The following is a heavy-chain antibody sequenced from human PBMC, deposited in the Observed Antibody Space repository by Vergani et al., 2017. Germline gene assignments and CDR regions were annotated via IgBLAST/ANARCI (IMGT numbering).Heavy chain of an antibody. CDR1: GFTFSSYA. J-gene: IGHJ6*02. D-gene: IGHD2-2*02. CDR2: ISGSGGST. Sequence: VQLVESGGGVVQPGGSLRLSCAASGFTFSSYAMSWVRQAPGKGLEWVSAISGSGGSTYYADSVKGRFTISRDNSKNTLYLQMNSLRAEDTAVYYCARDNIVVVPAAIRYYYYGMDVWGQGTTVTVSS. V-gene: IGHV3-23*04. CDR3: ARDNIVVVPAAIRYYYYGMDV.